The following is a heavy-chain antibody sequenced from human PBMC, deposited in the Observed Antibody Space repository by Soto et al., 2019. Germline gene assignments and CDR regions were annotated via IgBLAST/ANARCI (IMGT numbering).Heavy chain of an antibody. CDR3: ARSQILEWYNWFDP. CDR2: IYYSGST. CDR1: GGSISSSSYY. D-gene: IGHD3-3*01. V-gene: IGHV4-39*01. J-gene: IGHJ5*02. Sequence: PSETLSLTCTVSGGSISSSSYYWGWIRQPPGKGLEWIGSIYYSGSTYYNPSLKSRVTISVDTSKNQFSLKLSSVTAADTAVYYCARSQILEWYNWFDPWGQGTLVTVSS.